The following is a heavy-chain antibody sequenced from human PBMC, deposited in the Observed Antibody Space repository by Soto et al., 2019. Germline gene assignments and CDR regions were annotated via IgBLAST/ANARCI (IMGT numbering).Heavy chain of an antibody. V-gene: IGHV3-7*05. CDR1: GFTFSGYW. CDR2: IKQDGSEQ. Sequence: VQLVESGGGLVQPGGSLRLSCAASGFTFSGYWMSWVRQAPGKGLEWVANIKQDGSEQFYVDSVKGRFTISRDNAKTSLYLQMNSLRAEDTAVYYCAREAVWGQGTTVTVSS. J-gene: IGHJ6*02. CDR3: AREAV.